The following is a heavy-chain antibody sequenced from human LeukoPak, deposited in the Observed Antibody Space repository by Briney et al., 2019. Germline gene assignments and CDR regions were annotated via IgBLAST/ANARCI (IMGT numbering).Heavy chain of an antibody. CDR3: ARSGRAYGVDY. D-gene: IGHD3-10*01. CDR1: GGTFSSYA. V-gene: IGHV1-2*06. Sequence: GASVKVSCKASGGTFSSYAISWVRQAPGQGLEWMGRINPNSGGTNYAQKFQGRVTMTRDTSISTAYMELSRLRSDDTAVYYCARSGRAYGVDYWGQGTLVTVSS. CDR2: INPNSGGT. J-gene: IGHJ4*02.